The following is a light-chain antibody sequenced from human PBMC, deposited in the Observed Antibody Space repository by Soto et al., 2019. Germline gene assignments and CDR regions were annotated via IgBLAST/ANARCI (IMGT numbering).Light chain of an antibody. CDR2: DVS. CDR1: SSDVGGYNY. CDR3: TSYTSSSTRV. V-gene: IGLV2-14*01. J-gene: IGLJ2*01. Sequence: QSALTQPASVSGSPGQSITISCTGTSSDVGGYNYVSWYQQHPGKAPKLMIYDVSHRPSGVSNRFSGSKSGNTASLTISWLQAEDEADYYCTSYTSSSTRVFGGGTQLTVL.